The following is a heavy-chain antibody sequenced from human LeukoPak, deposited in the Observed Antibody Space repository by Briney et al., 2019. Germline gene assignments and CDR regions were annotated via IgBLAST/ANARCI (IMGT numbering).Heavy chain of an antibody. D-gene: IGHD4-17*01. V-gene: IGHV3-21*01. CDR2: ISSSSSYI. J-gene: IGHJ6*03. Sequence: GRSLRLSCAASGFTFSSYSMNWVRQAPGKGLEWVSSISSSSSYIYYADSVKGRFTISRDNAKNSLYLQMNSLRAEDTAVYYCARTHGDSYYMDVWGKGTTVTVSS. CDR3: ARTHGDSYYMDV. CDR1: GFTFSSYS.